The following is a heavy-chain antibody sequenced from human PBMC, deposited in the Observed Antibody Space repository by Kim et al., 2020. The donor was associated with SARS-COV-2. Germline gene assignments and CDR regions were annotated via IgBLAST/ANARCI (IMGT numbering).Heavy chain of an antibody. CDR2: IYYTGNT. CDR1: GGSISSSY. V-gene: IGHV4-59*01. D-gene: IGHD4-17*01. CDR3: ARAIPDYGDYWGGAFDI. Sequence: SQTLSLTCTVSGGSISSSYWSWIRQPPGKGLEWIGYIYYTGNTNYNASLKSRVTISVDTTKNQFSLKLSSVTAADTAVYYCARAIPDYGDYWGGAFDIWGQGTMVTVSS. J-gene: IGHJ3*02.